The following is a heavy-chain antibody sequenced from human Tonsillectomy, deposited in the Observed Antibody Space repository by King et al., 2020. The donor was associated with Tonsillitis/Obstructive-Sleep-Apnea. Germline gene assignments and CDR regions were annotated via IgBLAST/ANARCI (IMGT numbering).Heavy chain of an antibody. D-gene: IGHD6-19*01. J-gene: IGHJ4*02. V-gene: IGHV5-51*03. CDR2: IYPDDSDT. Sequence: VQLVESGAEVKKPGESLKISCKGSGYSFSRYWIGWVRQMPGKGLEWMGIIYPDDSDTEYSPSFQGQVSISADKSINTAYLQWSSLMASDTAIYYCAGPLGVAGTGFYVDYWGQGTLVTVSS. CDR1: GYSFSRYW. CDR3: AGPLGVAGTGFYVDY.